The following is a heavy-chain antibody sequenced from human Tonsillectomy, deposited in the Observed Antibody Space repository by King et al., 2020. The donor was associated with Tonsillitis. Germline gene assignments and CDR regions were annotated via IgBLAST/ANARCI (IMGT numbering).Heavy chain of an antibody. CDR2: IYLSGDT. J-gene: IGHJ2*01. V-gene: IGHV4-4*01. CDR1: GGSISNFHW. Sequence: QLQESGPGLVKPPGTLSLTCGVSGGSISNFHWWTWVRQPPGGALEWIGEIYLSGDTNYNPSLESRVTVSLDKSRKEISLNLRSVTAADTAVYWCARRSPGSGWYFDLWGRGTLVSVSS. CDR3: ARRSPGSGWYFDL. D-gene: IGHD3-10*01.